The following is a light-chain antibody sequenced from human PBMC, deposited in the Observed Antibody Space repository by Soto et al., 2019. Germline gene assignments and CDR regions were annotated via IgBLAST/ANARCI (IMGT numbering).Light chain of an antibody. CDR3: CSYAGSSAFAV. CDR1: SSDVGSYNL. Sequence: QSALTQPASVSESPGQSITISCTGTSSDVGSYNLVSWYQQHPGKAPKLMIYEVNKRPSGVSNRFSGSKSGNTASLTISGLQAEDEADYFCCSYAGSSAFAVFGGGTKLTVL. V-gene: IGLV2-23*02. J-gene: IGLJ2*01. CDR2: EVN.